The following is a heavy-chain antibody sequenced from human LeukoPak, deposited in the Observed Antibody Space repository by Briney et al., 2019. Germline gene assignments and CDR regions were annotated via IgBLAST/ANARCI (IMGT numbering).Heavy chain of an antibody. D-gene: IGHD4-23*01. J-gene: IGHJ4*02. V-gene: IGHV3-23*01. Sequence: GGSLRLSCAASGFSFSNYAMTWVRQAPGKGLEWVSVIGSDGGGIQYADSVKGRFSISRDNSKNTLYLQMNSPRVEDTAVYYCAKYAPPTTVVTRFFDYWGQGTLVTVSS. CDR1: GFSFSNYA. CDR2: IGSDGGGI. CDR3: AKYAPPTTVVTRFFDY.